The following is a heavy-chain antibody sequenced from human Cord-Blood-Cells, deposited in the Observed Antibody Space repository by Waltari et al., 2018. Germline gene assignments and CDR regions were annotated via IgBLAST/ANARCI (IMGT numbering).Heavy chain of an antibody. J-gene: IGHJ4*02. V-gene: IGHV3-23*01. CDR3: ANPPMVGVDY. D-gene: IGHD2-8*01. CDR1: GFTFSSYS. CDR2: ISGSGGST. Sequence: EVQLLESGGGLVQPGGSLRLSCADSGFTFSSYSMSWVRQAPGKGLEWVSAISGSGGSTYYADSVKGRFTISRDNSKNTLYLQMNSLRAEDTAVYYCANPPMVGVDYWGQGTLVTVSS.